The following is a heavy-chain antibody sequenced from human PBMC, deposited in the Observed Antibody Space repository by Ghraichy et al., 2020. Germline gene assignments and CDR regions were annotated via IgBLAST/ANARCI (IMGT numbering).Heavy chain of an antibody. Sequence: LTCAASGFTLSNYAMTWVRQTAGKGLEWISSVDIRGGGKFYALSVRGRFTISRDNSKNTVDLQMNNLRVDDTAVYYCAKDRGLRGIIIPYWGQGTLVTVSS. CDR2: VDIRGGGK. V-gene: IGHV3-23*01. J-gene: IGHJ4*02. D-gene: IGHD3-16*01. CDR3: AKDRGLRGIIIPY. CDR1: GFTLSNYA.